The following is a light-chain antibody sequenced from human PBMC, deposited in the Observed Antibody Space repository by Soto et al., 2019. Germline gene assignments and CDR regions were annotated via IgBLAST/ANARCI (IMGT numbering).Light chain of an antibody. V-gene: IGKV3-20*01. CDR1: QTVRNNY. CDR3: QQFSSYPPT. CDR2: DAS. J-gene: IGKJ4*01. Sequence: EFVLTQSPGTLSLSPGERATLSCRASQTVRNNYLAWYQQKPGQAPRLLIYDASSRATGIPDRFSGGGSGTDFTLTISXLEPEDFAVYYCQQFSSYPPTFGGGTKV.